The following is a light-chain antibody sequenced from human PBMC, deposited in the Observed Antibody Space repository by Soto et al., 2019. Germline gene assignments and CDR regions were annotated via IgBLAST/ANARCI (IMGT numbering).Light chain of an antibody. V-gene: IGLV2-14*01. CDR1: IRDVGGYNY. J-gene: IGLJ1*01. CDR3: RSYTSSSTYV. CDR2: EVT. Sequence: QAVGTQPASVSGSPGQSITISCTGTIRDVGGYNYVSWYQQHPGKAPKLMISEVTNRPSGVSNRFSVSTSGNTASLTISGLQAEDEADYYCRSYTSSSTYVFGTGTKVTVL.